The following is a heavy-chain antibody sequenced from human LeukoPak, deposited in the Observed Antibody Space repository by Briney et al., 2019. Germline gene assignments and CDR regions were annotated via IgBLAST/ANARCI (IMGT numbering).Heavy chain of an antibody. D-gene: IGHD3-10*01. CDR2: IISGSNYI. Sequence: AWSLRLSCAASGFSFSIYTMNWVRQAPGKGLEWLSSIISGSNYIYYADSVKGRFTISRDNAKNSLYLQMNSLRAEDTAVYYCARAYYNSGTSHFDFWGRGTLITVSS. CDR3: ARAYYNSGTSHFDF. V-gene: IGHV3-21*01. J-gene: IGHJ4*02. CDR1: GFSFSIYT.